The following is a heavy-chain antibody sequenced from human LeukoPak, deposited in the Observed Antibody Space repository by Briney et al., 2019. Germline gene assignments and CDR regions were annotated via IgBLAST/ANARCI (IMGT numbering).Heavy chain of an antibody. J-gene: IGHJ4*02. CDR3: AKGAPVTNIFDY. Sequence: GGSLRLSCAASGFTFSSYSMNWVRQAPGKGLEWVSSISSSSSYIYYADSVKGRFTISRDNSKNMLYLQMNSLRAEDTAVYYCAKGAPVTNIFDYWGQGTLVTVSS. CDR1: GFTFSSYS. V-gene: IGHV3-21*04. D-gene: IGHD4-17*01. CDR2: ISSSSSYI.